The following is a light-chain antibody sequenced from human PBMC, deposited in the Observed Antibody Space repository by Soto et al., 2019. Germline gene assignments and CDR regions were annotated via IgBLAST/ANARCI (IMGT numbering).Light chain of an antibody. Sequence: EIVLTQSPATLYLSPGERATLSCRASQSISSHLTWYQQKPGQAPRLLIYDASNRATDIPARFSGSGSGTDFTLTISSLEPEDFAVYYCQRRDWPLAFGGGTKVEIK. CDR3: QRRDWPLA. J-gene: IGKJ4*01. V-gene: IGKV3-11*01. CDR2: DAS. CDR1: QSISSH.